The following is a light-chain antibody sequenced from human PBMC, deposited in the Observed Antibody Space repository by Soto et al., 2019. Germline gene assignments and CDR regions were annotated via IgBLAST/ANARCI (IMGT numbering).Light chain of an antibody. Sequence: QSVLTQPPSASGTPGQRVSISCSGGDSNIGSNPVNWYQQLPGTAPKLLIYGNIVRPSGVPDRFSGSKSGTSASLAISGLQSEDEAEYYCAVWDDSQNGPLYVFGSGTKLTVL. J-gene: IGLJ1*01. CDR1: DSNIGSNP. CDR3: AVWDDSQNGPLYV. V-gene: IGLV1-44*01. CDR2: GNI.